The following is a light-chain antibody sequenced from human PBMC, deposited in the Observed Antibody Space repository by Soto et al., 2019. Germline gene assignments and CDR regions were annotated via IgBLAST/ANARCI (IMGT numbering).Light chain of an antibody. CDR1: QSINYW. V-gene: IGKV1-5*01. J-gene: IGKJ1*01. CDR3: QQYKSYSTWT. CDR2: DAS. Sequence: DIQMTQSPSTLSASVGDRVTITCRASQSINYWLAWYQQKPGQVPKLLIQDASTLESGVPSRFSGSGSGTEFTLSIGSLQPDDFATYYCQQYKSYSTWTFGQGTKVEV.